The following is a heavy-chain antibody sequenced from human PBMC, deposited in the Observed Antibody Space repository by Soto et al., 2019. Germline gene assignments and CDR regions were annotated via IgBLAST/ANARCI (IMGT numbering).Heavy chain of an antibody. J-gene: IGHJ4*01. V-gene: IGHV4-31*03. CDR3: ASYRSSGSNWYNFDY. Sequence: RSLSCTGYGVTISSGAYYWSGIRQRPGKGLEWIGNIYHTGSTYYSPSLKSRVAISLVTSKNQFSLSLSSVTAADTAAYYCASYRSSGSNWYNFDYWG. CDR1: GVTISSGAYY. CDR2: IYHTGST. D-gene: IGHD6-13*01.